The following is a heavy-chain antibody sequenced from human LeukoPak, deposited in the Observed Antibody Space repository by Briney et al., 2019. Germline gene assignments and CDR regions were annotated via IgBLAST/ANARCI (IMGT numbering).Heavy chain of an antibody. CDR3: AKCVVVTQGGFDF. CDR2: ISDSGGST. J-gene: IGHJ4*02. D-gene: IGHD2-15*01. CDR1: GFTFSSYA. V-gene: IGHV3-23*01. Sequence: GGFLRLSCTASGFTFSSYAMSWVRQAPGKGLEWVSVISDSGGSTYYADSVKGRFTISRDNSKNRLYLQMNTLRAEDTAVYYCAKCVVVTQGGFDFWGQGTLVTVSS.